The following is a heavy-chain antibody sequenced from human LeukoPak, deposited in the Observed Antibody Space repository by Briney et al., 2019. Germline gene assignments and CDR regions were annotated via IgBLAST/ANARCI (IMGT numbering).Heavy chain of an antibody. CDR3: APYYYDSSGYSPGGY. V-gene: IGHV3-30*03. D-gene: IGHD3-22*01. CDR2: ISYDGSNK. CDR1: GFTFSSYG. J-gene: IGHJ4*02. Sequence: GGSLRLSCAASGFTFSSYGMHWVRQAPGKGLEWVAVISYDGSNKYYADSVKGRFTISRDNSKNTLYLQMNSLRAEDTAVYYCAPYYYDSSGYSPGGYWGQGTLVTVSS.